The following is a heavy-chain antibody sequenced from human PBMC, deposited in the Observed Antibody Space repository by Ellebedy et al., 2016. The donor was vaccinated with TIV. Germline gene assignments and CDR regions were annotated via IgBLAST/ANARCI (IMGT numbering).Heavy chain of an antibody. V-gene: IGHV1-69*13. Sequence: SVKVSXXASGGTFSSYAISWVRQAPGQGLEWMGGIIPIFGTANYAQKFQGRVTITADESTSTAYMELSSLRSEDTAVYYCARDRDCSSTSCPSNWFDPWGQGTLVTVSS. D-gene: IGHD2-2*01. CDR1: GGTFSSYA. J-gene: IGHJ5*02. CDR2: IIPIFGTA. CDR3: ARDRDCSSTSCPSNWFDP.